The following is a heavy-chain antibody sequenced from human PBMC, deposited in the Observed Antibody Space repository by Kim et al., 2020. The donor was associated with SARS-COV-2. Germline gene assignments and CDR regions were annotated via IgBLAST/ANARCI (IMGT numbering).Heavy chain of an antibody. CDR1: GIILKDAW. CDR2: VKRKSDGATP. Sequence: GGSLRLSCAASGIILKDAWMNWVRQSPGKGLEWVGRVKRKSDGATPEFAAPVEGRFTISRDDTKNILYLQMNSLKIEDTGLYYCSTDRVYGFFVSGTYAWGVGTLVTVSS. J-gene: IGHJ5*02. V-gene: IGHV3-15*01. CDR3: STDRVYGFFVSGTYA. D-gene: IGHD3-16*01.